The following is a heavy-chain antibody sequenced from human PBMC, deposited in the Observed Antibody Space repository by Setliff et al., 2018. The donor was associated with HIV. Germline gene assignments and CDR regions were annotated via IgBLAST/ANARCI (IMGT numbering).Heavy chain of an antibody. V-gene: IGHV4-59*08. Sequence: PSETLSLTCTVSGDSINGYYWSWFRQPPGRGLEWIGYIYSSGTTKYNPSLKSRVTILVDTSKNQFSLRLSSVTAADTAVYYCARRSAKSSFLYFDYWGQGTRVTVSS. CDR3: ARRSAKSSFLYFDY. J-gene: IGHJ4*02. CDR2: IYSSGTT. CDR1: GDSINGYY. D-gene: IGHD3-16*02.